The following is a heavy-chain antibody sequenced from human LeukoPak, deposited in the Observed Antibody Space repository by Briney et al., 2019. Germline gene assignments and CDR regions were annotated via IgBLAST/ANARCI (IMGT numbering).Heavy chain of an antibody. CDR1: GFTFSRNA. V-gene: IGHV3-23*01. D-gene: IGHD7-27*01. Sequence: PGGSLRLSCAASGFTFSRNAMIWFRQAPGKGLEWFSAISGSGSDTYYADSVKGRFTIFRDNSKNTVYLRMNSLRAEDTAVYYCAKDPWGSRGYFDYWGQGTLVTVSS. CDR3: AKDPWGSRGYFDY. J-gene: IGHJ4*02. CDR2: ISGSGSDT.